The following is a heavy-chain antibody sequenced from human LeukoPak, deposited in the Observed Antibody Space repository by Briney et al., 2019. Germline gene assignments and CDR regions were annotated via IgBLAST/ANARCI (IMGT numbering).Heavy chain of an antibody. Sequence: SETLSLTCTVSGYSISSGYYWGWIRQPPGKGLEWIGNIHHSGSTYYNPSLKSRVTISVGTSKHQFSLKLTSVTAADTAVYYCARLFDSGSYGAAFDIWGQGTMVTVSS. CDR3: ARLFDSGSYGAAFDI. CDR1: GYSISSGYY. D-gene: IGHD1-26*01. V-gene: IGHV4-38-2*02. J-gene: IGHJ3*02. CDR2: IHHSGST.